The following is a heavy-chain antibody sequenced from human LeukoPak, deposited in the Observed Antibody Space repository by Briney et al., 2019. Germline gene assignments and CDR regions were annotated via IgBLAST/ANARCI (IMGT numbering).Heavy chain of an antibody. CDR2: INHSGST. CDR3: ARGRLHHCDY. V-gene: IGHV4-34*01. Sequence: SETLSLTCAVDGGSFSGYYWSWIRQPPGKGLQWIGEINHSGSTNYNPSLKSRLTISIDTSKNQFSLKLSSVTAADTAVYYCARGRLHHCDYWGQGTLVTVSS. J-gene: IGHJ4*02. D-gene: IGHD4-4*01. CDR1: GGSFSGYY.